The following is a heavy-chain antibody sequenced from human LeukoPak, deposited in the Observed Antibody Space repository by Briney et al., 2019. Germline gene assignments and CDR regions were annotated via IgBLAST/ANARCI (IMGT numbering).Heavy chain of an antibody. CDR2: IHHAGDT. V-gene: IGHV4-34*01. Sequence: SETLSLTCGVYGGSFTASYWSWIRQSPGKGVEWIGEIHHAGDTNYNPSLKSRVTISLDIYKAQFSLNLKSVTAADTAVYYCARVTGGGNVAYWYFDLWGRGTLVTVSS. CDR3: ARVTGGGNVAYWYFDL. D-gene: IGHD4-23*01. J-gene: IGHJ2*01. CDR1: GGSFTASY.